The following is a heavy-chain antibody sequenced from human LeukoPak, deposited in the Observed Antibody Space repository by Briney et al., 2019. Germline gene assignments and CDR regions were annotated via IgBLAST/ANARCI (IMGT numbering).Heavy chain of an antibody. J-gene: IGHJ6*02. D-gene: IGHD2-15*01. CDR1: GFTFSGYY. CDR3: ARDRRYCSGGSCYSNYYYYYGMDV. CDR2: ISSSGSTI. V-gene: IGHV3-11*01. Sequence: GGSLRLSYAASGFTFSGYYMSWIRQAPGKGLEWVSYISSSGSTIYYADSVKGRFTISRDNAKNSLYLQMNSLRAEDTAVYYCARDRRYCSGGSCYSNYYYYYGMDVWGQGTTVTVSS.